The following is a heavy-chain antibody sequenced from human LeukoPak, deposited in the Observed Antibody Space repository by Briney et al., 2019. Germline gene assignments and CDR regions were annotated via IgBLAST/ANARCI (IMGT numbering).Heavy chain of an antibody. CDR2: INPSGGST. J-gene: IGHJ4*02. V-gene: IGHV1-46*01. CDR1: GYSFSNYW. Sequence: GESLKISCKGSGYSFSNYWIGWVRQAPGQGLEWMGIINPSGGSTSYAQKFQGRVTMTRDTSTSTVYMELSSLRSEDTAVYYCARGVLRYFDWLLPFDYWGQGTLVTVSS. CDR3: ARGVLRYFDWLLPFDY. D-gene: IGHD3-9*01.